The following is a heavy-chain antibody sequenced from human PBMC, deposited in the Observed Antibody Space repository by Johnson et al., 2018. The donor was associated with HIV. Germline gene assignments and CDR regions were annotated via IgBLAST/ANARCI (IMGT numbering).Heavy chain of an antibody. J-gene: IGHJ3*02. V-gene: IGHV3-7*05. CDR1: GFTFSSYW. Sequence: VQLVESGGGLVQPGRSLRLSCTASGFTFSSYWMSWVRQAPGKGLEWVANIKQDGSEKYYVDSVKGRFTISRDNAKNSLYLQMNSLRAEDTAVYYCARLIVGAPGAFDIWGQGTMVTVSS. CDR2: IKQDGSEK. CDR3: ARLIVGAPGAFDI. D-gene: IGHD1-26*01.